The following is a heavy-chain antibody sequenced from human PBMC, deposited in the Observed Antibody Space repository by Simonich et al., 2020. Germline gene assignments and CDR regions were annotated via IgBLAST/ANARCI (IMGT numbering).Heavy chain of an antibody. CDR2: INHSGST. D-gene: IGHD1-1*01. Sequence: HVQLQQWGAGLLKTSDTLSLTCAVYGGSFSGYYLSWSSQHPGKGLEWIGEINHSGSTNYNPSLNIRVTISVDTSKNQFSLKLSSVTAADTAVYYCARGKGWKNAFDIWGQGTMVTVSS. V-gene: IGHV4-34*01. J-gene: IGHJ3*02. CDR3: ARGKGWKNAFDI. CDR1: GGSFSGYY.